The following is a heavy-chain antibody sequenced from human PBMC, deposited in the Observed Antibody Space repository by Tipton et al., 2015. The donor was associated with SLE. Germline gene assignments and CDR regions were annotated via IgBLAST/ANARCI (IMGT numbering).Heavy chain of an antibody. D-gene: IGHD2-15*01. CDR3: ATLRGILSSGVDY. CDR1: GGSFSGYY. J-gene: IGHJ4*02. CDR2: INHSGST. Sequence: LTCAVYGGSFSGYYWSWIRQPPGKGLEWIGEINHSGSTNYNPSLKSRVTISVDTSKNQFSLKLSSVTAADTAVYYCATLRGILSSGVDYWGQGTLVTVSS. V-gene: IGHV4-34*01.